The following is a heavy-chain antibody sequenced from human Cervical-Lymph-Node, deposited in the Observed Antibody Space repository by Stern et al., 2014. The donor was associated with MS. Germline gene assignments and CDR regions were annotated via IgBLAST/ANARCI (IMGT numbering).Heavy chain of an antibody. V-gene: IGHV3-7*01. CDR2: IKHDGSEE. J-gene: IGHJ2*01. CDR1: GFTFTTYW. D-gene: IGHD4-17*01. CDR3: ARNAYGDLSYWYFDL. Sequence: DVHLVESGGGLVQPGGSLRLSCAASGFTFTTYWMSWVRQAPGKGLEWVANIKHDGSEEYYVDSVKGRFTISRDDAKTSLYLQMDSLRAEDTAVYYCARNAYGDLSYWYFDLWGRGTLVTVSS.